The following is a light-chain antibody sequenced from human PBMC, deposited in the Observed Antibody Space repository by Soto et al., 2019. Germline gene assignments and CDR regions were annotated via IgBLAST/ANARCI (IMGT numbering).Light chain of an antibody. CDR2: GPS. J-gene: IGKJ1*01. V-gene: IGKV3-20*01. CDR1: QSVSSSF. CDR3: QQDGSSPPT. Sequence: EIVLTQSPGTLSLSPGERATLSCRASQSVSSSFLGWYQQKPGQAPRLLIYGPSSRATGIPDRFSGSGSGTDFTLTNSRPEPEDFAVYFCQQDGSSPPTFGQGTKVEIK.